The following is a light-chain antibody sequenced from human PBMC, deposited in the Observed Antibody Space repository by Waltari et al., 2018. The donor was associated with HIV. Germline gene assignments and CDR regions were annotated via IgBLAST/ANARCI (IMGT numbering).Light chain of an antibody. CDR1: SSNIGAGHD. Sequence: QSVLTQPPSVSGAPGQRVTISCTGNSSNIGAGHDVHWYRQLPGTAPKSLIPGNNVRPSGVPDRFSGSRSGTSGSLVITGLQADEEAVYYCHCTDSSLMGPVVFGGGTKLTVL. V-gene: IGLV1-40*01. CDR2: GNN. J-gene: IGLJ2*01. CDR3: HCTDSSLMGPVV.